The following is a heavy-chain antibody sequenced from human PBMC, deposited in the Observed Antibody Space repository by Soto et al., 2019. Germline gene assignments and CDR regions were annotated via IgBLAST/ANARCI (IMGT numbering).Heavy chain of an antibody. D-gene: IGHD2-15*01. J-gene: IGHJ4*02. CDR1: GGSFSGYY. V-gene: IGHV4-34*01. CDR2: INHSGST. Sequence: SSETLSLTCAVYGGSFSGYYWSWIRQPPGKGLEWIGEINHSGSTNYNPSLKSRVTISVDTSKNQFSLKLSSVTAADTAVYYCARGRLGYCSGGSCYRFDYWGQGTLVTVSS. CDR3: ARGRLGYCSGGSCYRFDY.